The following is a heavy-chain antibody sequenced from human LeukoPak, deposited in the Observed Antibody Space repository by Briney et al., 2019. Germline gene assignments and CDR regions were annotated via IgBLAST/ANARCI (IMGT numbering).Heavy chain of an antibody. CDR3: ARELTYADY. V-gene: IGHV4-30-4*01. J-gene: IGHJ4*02. CDR2: IYYSGST. CDR1: GGSISSGDYY. Sequence: SETLSLTCTVSGGSISSGDYYWSWIRQPPGKGLEWIGYIYYSGSTYYSPSLKSRVTMSVDTSKNQFSLKLSSVTAADTAVYYRARELTYADYWGQGTLVTVSS. D-gene: IGHD4/OR15-4a*01.